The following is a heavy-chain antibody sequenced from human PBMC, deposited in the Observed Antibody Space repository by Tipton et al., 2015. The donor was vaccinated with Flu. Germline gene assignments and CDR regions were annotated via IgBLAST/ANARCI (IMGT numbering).Heavy chain of an antibody. J-gene: IGHJ4*02. CDR3: SRAVRGYFGGGDY. Sequence: QVQLVQSGAEVKKPGASVKVSCKASGYSFINHGFTWVRQAPGQGLEWLGWINAYNGDTTYAQKFLGRVILTTETSTRTTYMELRSLRSDDTAVYFCSRAVRGYFGGGDYWGQGTLVTVSS. CDR2: INAYNGDT. CDR1: GYSFINHG. V-gene: IGHV1-18*01. D-gene: IGHD3-10*01.